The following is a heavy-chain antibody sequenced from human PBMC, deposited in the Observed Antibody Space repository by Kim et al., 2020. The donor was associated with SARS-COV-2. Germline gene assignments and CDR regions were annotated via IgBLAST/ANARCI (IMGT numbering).Heavy chain of an antibody. J-gene: IGHJ3*02. CDR1: GFTFSSYA. D-gene: IGHD3-22*01. CDR3: AKDEREEGDSSGEGAFDI. CDR2: ISGSGGST. V-gene: IGHV3-23*01. Sequence: GGSLRLSCAASGFTFSSYAMSWVRQAPGKGLEWVSAISGSGGSTYYADSVKGRFTISRDNSKNTLYLQMNSLRAEDTAVYYCAKDEREEGDSSGEGAFDIWGQGTMVTGSS.